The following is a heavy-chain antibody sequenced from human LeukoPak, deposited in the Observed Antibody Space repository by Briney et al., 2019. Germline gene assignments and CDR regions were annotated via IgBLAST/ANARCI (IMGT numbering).Heavy chain of an antibody. V-gene: IGHV3-23*01. D-gene: IGHD5-24*01. Sequence: GGSLRLSCVASGFNFGNFAVTWVRQAPGKGLKWVSGMIGSGDTYYADSVKGRFTMSRDNSRTTLYLQMNSLRFEDTAIYYCAKDMHYNDGRWEFDPWGQGTLVTVSS. CDR2: MIGSGDT. CDR3: AKDMHYNDGRWEFDP. J-gene: IGHJ5*02. CDR1: GFNFGNFA.